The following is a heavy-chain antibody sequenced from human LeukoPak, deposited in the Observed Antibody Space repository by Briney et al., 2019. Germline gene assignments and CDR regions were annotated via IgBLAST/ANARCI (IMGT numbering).Heavy chain of an antibody. CDR2: ISGSGRGGST. CDR3: ANPYGSGSSGFYYYMDV. V-gene: IGHV3-23*01. CDR1: GFTFSSYA. Sequence: GGSLRLSCAASGFTFSSYAMSWVRQAPGKGLEWVSGISGSGRGGSTYYADSVKGRFTTSRDNSKNTLYLQMNSLRAEDKAVYYCANPYGSGSSGFYYYMDVWGKGTTVTVSS. D-gene: IGHD3-10*01. J-gene: IGHJ6*03.